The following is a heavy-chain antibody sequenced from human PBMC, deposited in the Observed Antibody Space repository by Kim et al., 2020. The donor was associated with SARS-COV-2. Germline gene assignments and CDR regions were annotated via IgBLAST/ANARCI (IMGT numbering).Heavy chain of an antibody. CDR2: SGST. CDR3: ARDRAMDV. Sequence: SGSTNYTPSLKSRVTISVDKSKNQFSLKLSSVTAADTAVYYCARDRAMDVWGQGTTVTVSS. V-gene: IGHV4-4*02. J-gene: IGHJ6*02.